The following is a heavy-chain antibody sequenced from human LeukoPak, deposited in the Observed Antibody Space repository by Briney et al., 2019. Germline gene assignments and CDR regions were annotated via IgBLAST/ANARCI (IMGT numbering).Heavy chain of an antibody. D-gene: IGHD6-19*01. Sequence: SETLSLTCTVSGGSISSYYWNWIRQPAGKGLEWIGRIYTTGSTHYNPSLKSRVSISLDTSKNQIYLELSSVTAADTAIYYCAREGAVAVWNTFHIWGQGTMVAVSS. J-gene: IGHJ3*02. CDR2: IYTTGST. CDR1: GGSISSYY. CDR3: AREGAVAVWNTFHI. V-gene: IGHV4-4*07.